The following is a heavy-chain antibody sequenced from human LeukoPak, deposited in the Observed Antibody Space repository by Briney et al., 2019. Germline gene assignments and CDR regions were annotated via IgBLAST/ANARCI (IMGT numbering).Heavy chain of an antibody. D-gene: IGHD3-16*01. Sequence: SETLSLTCTVSGGSISSSSYYWGWIRQPPGKGLEWIGSIYYSGSTYYNPSLKSRVTISVDTSKNQFSLKLSSVTAADTAVYYCEAQYDYVWGSYSGPDAFDIWGQGTMVTVSS. CDR3: EAQYDYVWGSYSGPDAFDI. V-gene: IGHV4-39*07. CDR2: IYYSGST. CDR1: GGSISSSSYY. J-gene: IGHJ3*02.